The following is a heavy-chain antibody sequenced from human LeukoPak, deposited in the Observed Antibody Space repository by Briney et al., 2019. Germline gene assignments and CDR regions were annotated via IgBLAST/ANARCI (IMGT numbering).Heavy chain of an antibody. V-gene: IGHV3-23*01. Sequence: GGSLRLSCAASGFTFSSYAMSWVRQAPGKGLEWGSAISNSGGSTYYADSVKGRFTISRDNSKNPLYLHMNSLRADDTAVYYCAKMNPYYYYMDVWGKGTTVTVSS. CDR1: GFTFSSYA. CDR2: ISNSGGST. D-gene: IGHD1-14*01. J-gene: IGHJ6*03. CDR3: AKMNPYYYYMDV.